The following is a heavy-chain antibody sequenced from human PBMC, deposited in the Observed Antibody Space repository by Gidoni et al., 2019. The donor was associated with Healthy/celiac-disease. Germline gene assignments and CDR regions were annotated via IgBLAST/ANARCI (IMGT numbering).Heavy chain of an antibody. CDR3: ARVKSSIAAENWFDP. CDR1: GVSISRGGYY. Sequence: QVQLQESGPGLVKPSQTLSLTCTVSGVSISRGGYYWSWIRQHPGKGLEWIGYIYYSGSTYYNPSLKSLVTISVDTSKNQFSLKLSSVTAADTAVYYCARVKSSIAAENWFDPWGQGTLVTVSS. D-gene: IGHD6-6*01. CDR2: IYYSGST. V-gene: IGHV4-31*01. J-gene: IGHJ5*02.